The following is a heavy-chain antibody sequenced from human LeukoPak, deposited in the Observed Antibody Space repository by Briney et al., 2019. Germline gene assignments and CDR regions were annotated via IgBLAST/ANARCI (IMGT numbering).Heavy chain of an antibody. CDR3: AKSPGLGGTEHAFDI. J-gene: IGHJ3*02. D-gene: IGHD4-23*01. CDR1: GYTFTSYY. Sequence: ASVKVSCKASGYTFTSYYMHWVRQAPGQGLEWMGIINPSGGSTSYAQKFQGRVTMTRDTSTSTVYMELSSLRSEDTAVYYCAKSPGLGGTEHAFDIWGQGTMVTVSS. V-gene: IGHV1-46*01. CDR2: INPSGGST.